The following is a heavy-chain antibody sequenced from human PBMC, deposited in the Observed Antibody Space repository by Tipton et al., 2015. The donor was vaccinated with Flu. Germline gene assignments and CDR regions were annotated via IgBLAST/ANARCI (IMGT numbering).Heavy chain of an antibody. CDR2: IYTSGST. CDR3: ARRDYSNYVSEPKNWFDP. Sequence: TLSLTCTVSGGSISSGYYYWSWIRQPAGKGLEWVGRIYTSGSTNYNPALKSRVTISVDTSKNQFSLRLTSVTAADTAVYYCARRDYSNYVSEPKNWFDPWGQGTLVTVSS. J-gene: IGHJ5*02. CDR1: GGSISSGYYY. V-gene: IGHV4-61*02. D-gene: IGHD4-11*01.